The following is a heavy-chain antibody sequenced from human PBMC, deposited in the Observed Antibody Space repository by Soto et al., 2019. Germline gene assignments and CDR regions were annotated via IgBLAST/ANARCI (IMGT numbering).Heavy chain of an antibody. Sequence: GSLRLSCAASGFTVSSNYMSWVRQAPGKGLEWVSVIYSGGSTYYADSVKGRFTISRDNSKNTLYLQMNSLRAEDTAVYYCARPTYSSSWYVPYWGQGTLVTVSS. CDR2: IYSGGST. V-gene: IGHV3-66*04. CDR3: ARPTYSSSWYVPY. CDR1: GFTVSSNY. J-gene: IGHJ4*02. D-gene: IGHD6-13*01.